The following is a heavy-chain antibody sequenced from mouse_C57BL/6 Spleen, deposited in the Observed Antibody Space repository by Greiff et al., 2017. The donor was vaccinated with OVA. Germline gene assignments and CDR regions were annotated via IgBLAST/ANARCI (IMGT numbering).Heavy chain of an antibody. V-gene: IGHV5-4*01. CDR3: ARDSHYAMDY. Sequence: EVQLMESGGGLVKPGGSLKLSCAASGFTFSSYAMSWVRQTPEKRLEWVATISDGGSYTYYPDNVKGRFTISRDNAKNNLYLQMSHLKSEDTAMYYCARDSHYAMDYWGQGTSVTVSS. CDR1: GFTFSSYA. CDR2: ISDGGSYT. J-gene: IGHJ4*01.